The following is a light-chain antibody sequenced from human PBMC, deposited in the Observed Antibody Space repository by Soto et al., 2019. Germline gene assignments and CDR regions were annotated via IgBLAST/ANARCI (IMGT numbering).Light chain of an antibody. CDR1: QSVSSD. V-gene: IGKV3-15*01. CDR3: QQYNNWPHT. CDR2: GAS. Sequence: EIVMTQSPATLSVSPGERATLSCRASQSVSSDLAWYLQKPGQAPSLLIYGASTRATGIPVRFSGSGSGTEFTLTISSLQSEDFAVYYCQQYNNWPHTFGQGTKLEIK. J-gene: IGKJ2*01.